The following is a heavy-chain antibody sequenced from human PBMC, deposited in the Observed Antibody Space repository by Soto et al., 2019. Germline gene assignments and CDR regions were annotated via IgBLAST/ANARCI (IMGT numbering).Heavy chain of an antibody. D-gene: IGHD1-1*01. CDR2: IYWDDDK. V-gene: IGHV2-5*02. Sequence: QITLKESGPTLVKPTQTLTLTCTFSGFSLSTTGVAVGWIRQPPGKALEWLALIYWDDDKRYSPSLRARLTINKDTSKNRVVLAMTSMDPVDTATYYCAHRRYNSPGFDDWGQGILVTVSS. CDR1: GFSLSTTGVA. J-gene: IGHJ4*02. CDR3: AHRRYNSPGFDD.